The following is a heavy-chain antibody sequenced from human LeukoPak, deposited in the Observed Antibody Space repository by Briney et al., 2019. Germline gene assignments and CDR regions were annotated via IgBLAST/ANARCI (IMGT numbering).Heavy chain of an antibody. V-gene: IGHV4-4*09. D-gene: IGHD6-19*01. CDR1: GGSISIFS. CDR3: ASANQWLAFDS. J-gene: IGHJ4*02. CDR2: ISPSGTT. Sequence: PSETLSLTCTVSGGSISIFSWSWIRQPPGKALEWIGYISPSGTTNYNPSLESRVTISLYTSKNHFSLQLKSVTAADTAVYYCASANQWLAFDSWGQGNLVTVSS.